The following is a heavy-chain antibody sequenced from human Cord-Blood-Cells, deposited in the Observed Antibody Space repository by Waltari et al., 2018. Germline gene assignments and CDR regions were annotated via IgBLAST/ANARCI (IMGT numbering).Heavy chain of an antibody. CDR1: GFTVSSNY. V-gene: IGHV3-53*01. J-gene: IGHJ5*02. CDR2: IYSGGST. CDR3: ARERVPNWFDP. Sequence: EVQLVESGGGLIQPGGSLRLSCAASGFTVSSNYISWVRQAPGKGLEWVSVIYSGGSTYYADSVKGRFTISRDNSKNPLYLQMNSLRAEDTAVYYCARERVPNWFDPWGQGTLVTVSS.